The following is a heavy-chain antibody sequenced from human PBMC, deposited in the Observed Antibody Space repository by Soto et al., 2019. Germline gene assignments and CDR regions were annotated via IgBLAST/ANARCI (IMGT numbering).Heavy chain of an antibody. D-gene: IGHD5-18*01. Sequence: TSETLSLTCAVSGGSISSGGYSWSWIRQPPGKGLEWIGYIYHSGSTYYNPSLKSRVTISVDRSKNQFSLKLSSVTAADTAVYYCARGIGYSYGYFDYWGQGTLVTVSS. V-gene: IGHV4-30-2*01. CDR3: ARGIGYSYGYFDY. CDR1: GGSISSGGYS. CDR2: IYHSGST. J-gene: IGHJ4*02.